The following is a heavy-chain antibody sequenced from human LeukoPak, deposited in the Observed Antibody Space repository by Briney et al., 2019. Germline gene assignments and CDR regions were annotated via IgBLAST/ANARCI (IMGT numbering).Heavy chain of an antibody. D-gene: IGHD2-2*01. CDR2: IKSKTDGGTT. CDR3: TTDGDIVVVPAAMPLEDFDY. V-gene: IGHV3-15*01. J-gene: IGHJ4*02. CDR1: GLTFSNAW. Sequence: PGGSLRLSCAASGLTFSNAWMSWVRQARGKGLEWVGRIKSKTDGGTTDYAAPVKGRFTISRDDSKNTLYLQMNSLKTEDTAVYYCTTDGDIVVVPAAMPLEDFDYWGQGTLVTVSS.